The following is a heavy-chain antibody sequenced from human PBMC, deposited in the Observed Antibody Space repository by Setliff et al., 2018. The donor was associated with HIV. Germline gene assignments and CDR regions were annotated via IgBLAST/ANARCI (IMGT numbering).Heavy chain of an antibody. CDR2: IYYSGSA. CDR1: GASISGSDYY. D-gene: IGHD2-15*01. CDR3: VRVGGGSWLGIHYYYYMDV. V-gene: IGHV4-39*01. J-gene: IGHJ6*03. Sequence: SETLSLTCSVFGASISGSDYYWGWIRQLPEKGLEWIGSIYYSGSAYHNPSLKSRVAMSVDTAKKPFSLKLTSLTGADTAVYYCVRVGGGSWLGIHYYYYMDVWGKGITVTVSS.